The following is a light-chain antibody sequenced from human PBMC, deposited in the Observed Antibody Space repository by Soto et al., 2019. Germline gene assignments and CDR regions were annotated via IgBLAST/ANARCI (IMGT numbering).Light chain of an antibody. Sequence: DIQLTQSPSTLSASVGDRVIITCRASKSPSGWLAWYQQKPGKAPKLLIYKASSLVIGVPSRFSGSGSGTEFTLTISSLQPDDFATYYCQQWNSYSWTFGQGTKVEI. J-gene: IGKJ1*01. CDR2: KAS. CDR1: KSPSGW. CDR3: QQWNSYSWT. V-gene: IGKV1-5*03.